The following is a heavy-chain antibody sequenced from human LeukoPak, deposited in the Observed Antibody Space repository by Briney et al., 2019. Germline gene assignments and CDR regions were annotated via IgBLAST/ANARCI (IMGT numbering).Heavy chain of an antibody. Sequence: PSETLSLTCAVYGGSFSGYYWSWIRQPPGKGLEWIGEINHSGSTNYNPSLKSRVTISVDTSKNQFSLKLSSVTAADTAVYYCVRAGPYYFDYWGQGTLVTVSS. J-gene: IGHJ4*02. CDR3: VRAGPYYFDY. V-gene: IGHV4-34*01. D-gene: IGHD1-1*01. CDR2: INHSGST. CDR1: GGSFSGYY.